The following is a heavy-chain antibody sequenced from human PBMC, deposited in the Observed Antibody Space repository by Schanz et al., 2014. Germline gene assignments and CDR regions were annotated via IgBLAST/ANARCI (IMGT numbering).Heavy chain of an antibody. D-gene: IGHD3-10*01. V-gene: IGHV3-33*01. Sequence: QVQLVESGGGVVQFGRSLILSCSVSGFSLNTYGIHWFRQPAGKGLEWVAVIWNNGVTKYYADSVRGRFTISRDRFQNTLYLRMSSLRAEDTAVYYCARDFDDRRGYGSGYCLGDCMDVWGQGTTVTVS. CDR2: IWNNGVTK. J-gene: IGHJ6*02. CDR3: ARDFDDRRGYGSGYCLGDCMDV. CDR1: GFSLNTYG.